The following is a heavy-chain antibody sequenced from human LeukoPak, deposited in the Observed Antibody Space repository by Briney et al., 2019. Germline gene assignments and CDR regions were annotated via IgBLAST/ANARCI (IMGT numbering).Heavy chain of an antibody. D-gene: IGHD5-18*01. CDR1: GGSISSYY. J-gene: IGHJ4*02. CDR2: IYTSGST. Sequence: SETLSLTCTVSGGSISSYYWSWIRQPAGKGLEWIGRIYTSGSTNYNPSLKSRVTISVDKSKSQFSLKLSSVTAADTAVYYCARDFRYSYGYDYWGQGTLVTVSS. V-gene: IGHV4-4*07. CDR3: ARDFRYSYGYDY.